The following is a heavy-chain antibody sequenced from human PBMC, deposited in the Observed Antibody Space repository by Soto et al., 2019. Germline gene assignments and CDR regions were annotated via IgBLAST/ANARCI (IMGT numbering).Heavy chain of an antibody. J-gene: IGHJ4*02. V-gene: IGHV3-53*01. Sequence: EVQLVESGGGLIQPGGSLRLSCAASGFTVSSNYMSWVRQAPGKGLEWVSVIYSGGSTYYADSVKGRFTISRDNSKNTLYLQMKSLRAEDTAVYYRARNSYDSGGGFDYWGQGTLVTVSS. CDR3: ARNSYDSGGGFDY. D-gene: IGHD3-22*01. CDR1: GFTVSSNY. CDR2: IYSGGST.